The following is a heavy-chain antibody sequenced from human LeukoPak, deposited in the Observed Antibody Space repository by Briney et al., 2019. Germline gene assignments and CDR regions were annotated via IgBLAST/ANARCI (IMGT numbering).Heavy chain of an antibody. V-gene: IGHV4-4*02. Sequence: PSGTLSLTCAVSGGSISSSNWWSWVRQPPGKGLEWIGEIYHSGSTNYNPSLKSRVTISVDTSKNQFSLKLSSVTAADTAVYYCARVTSTLPANWFDPWGQGTLVTVSS. CDR3: ARVTSTLPANWFDP. CDR1: GGSISSSNW. D-gene: IGHD3-3*01. CDR2: IYHSGST. J-gene: IGHJ5*02.